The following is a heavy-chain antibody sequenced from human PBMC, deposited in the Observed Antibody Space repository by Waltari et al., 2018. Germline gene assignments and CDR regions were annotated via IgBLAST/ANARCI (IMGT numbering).Heavy chain of an antibody. J-gene: IGHJ4*02. CDR3: ARWSVSGSYYDY. D-gene: IGHD3-10*01. CDR2: ISRDGGAT. Sequence: EVQLLESGRDLVQPGGALRLSCTGSGFSFSNYGLTWVRQAPGKGLGCVSAISRDGGATFYGGAVKGRSTISRDNSKNTVYLEINSLRVEDTAKYYCARWSVSGSYYDYWGQGILVAVSS. CDR1: GFSFSNYG. V-gene: IGHV3-23*01.